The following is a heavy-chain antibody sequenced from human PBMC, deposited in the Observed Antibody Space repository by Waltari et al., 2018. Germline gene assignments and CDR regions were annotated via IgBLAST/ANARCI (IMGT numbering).Heavy chain of an antibody. CDR3: ATYIARAFAY. CDR1: GFTFSNDW. J-gene: IGHJ4*02. Sequence: EVQLLESGGGLVQPGGSLRLSCGASGFTFSNDWMAWVRQAPGKGLGLVTNVSQDGGAKYYMDPARGRFTISRDNAQNSVYLQMNSLRTDDTAVYYCATYIARAFAYWGQGALVTVSS. V-gene: IGHV3-7*03. CDR2: VSQDGGAK. D-gene: IGHD2-15*01.